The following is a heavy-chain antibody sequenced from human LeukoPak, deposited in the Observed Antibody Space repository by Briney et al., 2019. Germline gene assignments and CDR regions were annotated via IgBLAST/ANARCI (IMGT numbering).Heavy chain of an antibody. Sequence: GGSLRLSCAASGFTVSTNYMSWARQAPGKGLEWVSVVYSDGKTCYADAVKGRFTISKDSSRNTLYLQMNSLRAEDTAVYYCEGWERPFDYWGQGTLVTLSS. CDR3: EGWERPFDY. CDR2: VYSDGKT. CDR1: GFTVSTNY. D-gene: IGHD1-26*01. J-gene: IGHJ4*02. V-gene: IGHV3-53*01.